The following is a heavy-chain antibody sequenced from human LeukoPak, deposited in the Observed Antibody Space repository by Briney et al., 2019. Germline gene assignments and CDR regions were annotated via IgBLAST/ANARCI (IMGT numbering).Heavy chain of an antibody. V-gene: IGHV3-21*01. CDR2: ISSSSSYI. CDR1: GFTFSSYS. D-gene: IGHD4-17*01. Sequence: KAGGSLRLSCAASGFTFSSYSMNWVRQAPGKGLEWVSSISSSSSYIYYADSVKGRFTISRDNAKNSLYLQMNSLRAEDTAVYYCARGAVTTGNWFDPWGQGTLVTVSS. CDR3: ARGAVTTGNWFDP. J-gene: IGHJ5*02.